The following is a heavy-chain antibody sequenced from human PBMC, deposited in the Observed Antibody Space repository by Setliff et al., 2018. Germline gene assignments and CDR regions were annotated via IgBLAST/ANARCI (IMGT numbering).Heavy chain of an antibody. J-gene: IGHJ3*02. Sequence: ASVKVSCKASGYTFISYGISWVRQAPGQGLEWMGWISAYNGNTNYAQKLQGRVTMTTDTSTSTAYMELRSLRSDDTAVYYCARVLFHCSSTSCYLDAFDIWGQGIMVTVSS. V-gene: IGHV1-18*01. D-gene: IGHD2-2*01. CDR3: ARVLFHCSSTSCYLDAFDI. CDR1: GYTFISYG. CDR2: ISAYNGNT.